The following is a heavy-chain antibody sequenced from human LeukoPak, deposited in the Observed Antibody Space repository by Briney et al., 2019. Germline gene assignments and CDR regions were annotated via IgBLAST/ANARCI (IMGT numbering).Heavy chain of an antibody. CDR3: ARLPLAASLHRYYFDY. J-gene: IGHJ4*02. CDR2: IYTSGST. D-gene: IGHD6-6*01. V-gene: IGHV4-4*09. Sequence: SETLSLTCTVSGVSVSSYSWSWIRQPPGKGLEWIGYIYTSGSTNYNPSLKSRVTISVDTSKNQFSLRLSSVTAADTAVYYCARLPLAASLHRYYFDYWGQGTLVTVSS. CDR1: GVSVSSYS.